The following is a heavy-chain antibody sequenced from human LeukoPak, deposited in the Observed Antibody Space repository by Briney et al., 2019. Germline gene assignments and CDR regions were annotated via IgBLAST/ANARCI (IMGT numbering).Heavy chain of an antibody. V-gene: IGHV4-59*08. CDR2: IYYSGST. Sequence: PSETLSLTCTVSGGPISSYYWSWIRQPPGKGLEWIGYIYYSGSTNYNPSLKSRVTISVDTSKNQFSLKLSSVTAADTAVYYCARLRARIAAAGHFDYWGQGTLVTVSS. D-gene: IGHD6-13*01. CDR3: ARLRARIAAAGHFDY. J-gene: IGHJ4*02. CDR1: GGPISSYY.